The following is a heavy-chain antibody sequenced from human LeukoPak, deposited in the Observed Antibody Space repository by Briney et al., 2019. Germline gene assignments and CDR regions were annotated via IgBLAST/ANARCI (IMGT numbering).Heavy chain of an antibody. J-gene: IGHJ4*02. Sequence: GGSLRLSCAASGFTFSSYAMSWVRRAPGKGLEWVSAISGSGGSTYYADSVKGRFTISRDNSKNTLYLQMNSLRAEDTAVYYCAKSAVVTARLGGLTNYWGQGTLVTVSS. CDR1: GFTFSSYA. D-gene: IGHD2-21*02. CDR2: ISGSGGST. V-gene: IGHV3-23*01. CDR3: AKSAVVTARLGGLTNY.